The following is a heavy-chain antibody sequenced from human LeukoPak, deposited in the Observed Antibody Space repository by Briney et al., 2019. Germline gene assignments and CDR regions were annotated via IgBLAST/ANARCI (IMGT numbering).Heavy chain of an antibody. V-gene: IGHV3-33*01. CDR2: IWYDGSNK. D-gene: IGHD1-14*01. Sequence: GGSLRLSCAASGFTFSGYGMPWVRQAPGKGLEWVAVIWYDGSNKYYADSVKGRFTISRDNSKNMLYLQMNSLRAEDTAVYYCAREESGGSDYWGQGTLVTVSS. CDR1: GFTFSGYG. CDR3: AREESGGSDY. J-gene: IGHJ4*02.